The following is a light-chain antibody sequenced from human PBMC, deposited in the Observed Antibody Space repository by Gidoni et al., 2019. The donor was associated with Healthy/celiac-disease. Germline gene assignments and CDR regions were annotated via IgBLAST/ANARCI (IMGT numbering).Light chain of an antibody. CDR3: QQYNNWPPWT. J-gene: IGKJ1*01. Sequence: EIVITQSPATLSVSPGERATLSCRASQSVSSNLALYQQKPGQAPRLLIYGASTRATGIPARFSGSGSGTEFTLTISSRQSEDFAVYYCQQYNNWPPWTFGQGTKVEIK. CDR2: GAS. V-gene: IGKV3-15*01. CDR1: QSVSSN.